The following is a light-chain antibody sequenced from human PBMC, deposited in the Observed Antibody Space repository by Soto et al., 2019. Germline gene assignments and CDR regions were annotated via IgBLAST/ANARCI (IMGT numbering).Light chain of an antibody. V-gene: IGKV3-20*01. CDR2: DAS. J-gene: IGKJ1*01. CDR3: QQCAYSPRT. Sequence: PGERATISCRASQSIDNNYLAWYQQKPGQAPWLLIYDASSRATGIPDRFTGSGSGADFALTISRLEPEDFAVYYCQQCAYSPRTFGQGTKVEVK. CDR1: QSIDNNY.